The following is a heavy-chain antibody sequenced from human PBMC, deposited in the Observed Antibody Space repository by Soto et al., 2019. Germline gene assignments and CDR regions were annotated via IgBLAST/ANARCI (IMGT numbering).Heavy chain of an antibody. CDR3: ARFYGSVFDP. Sequence: PSETLSLTCTVSGGSISSGGYYWNWIRQHPGKGLEWIGYINYIGSAYYHPSLKSRVTISVDTSRNQFSLKLTSVTAADTAVYYCARFYGSVFDPWGQGTRVTVSS. CDR2: INYIGSA. D-gene: IGHD3-10*01. CDR1: GGSISSGGYY. J-gene: IGHJ5*02. V-gene: IGHV4-31*03.